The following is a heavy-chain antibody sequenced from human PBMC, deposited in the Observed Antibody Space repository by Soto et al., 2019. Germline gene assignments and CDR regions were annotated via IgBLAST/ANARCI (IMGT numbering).Heavy chain of an antibody. Sequence: QVQLVESGGGVVQPGRSLRLSCAASGFTFSSYAMHWVRQAPGKGLEWVAVISYDGSNKYYADSVKGRFTISRDNSKNTLYLQMNSLRAEDTAVYYCARVFTMIVVYGAFDIWGQGTMVTVSS. D-gene: IGHD3-22*01. CDR2: ISYDGSNK. J-gene: IGHJ3*02. CDR3: ARVFTMIVVYGAFDI. V-gene: IGHV3-30-3*01. CDR1: GFTFSSYA.